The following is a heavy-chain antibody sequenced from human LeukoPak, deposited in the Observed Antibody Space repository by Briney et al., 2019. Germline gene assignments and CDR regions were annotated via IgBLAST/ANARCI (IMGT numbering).Heavy chain of an antibody. V-gene: IGHV4-39*06. J-gene: IGHJ4*02. Sequence: SETLSLTCTVSGGSISSPTYYWGWIRQPPGKGLEWIRSIHYSGTTYYNPSLKSRVTISVDTSKKQFTLKLSSVTAADTAVYYCAKSHSSSEEFDYWGQGTLVTVSS. CDR2: IHYSGTT. CDR3: AKSHSSSEEFDY. CDR1: GGSISSPTYY. D-gene: IGHD6-6*01.